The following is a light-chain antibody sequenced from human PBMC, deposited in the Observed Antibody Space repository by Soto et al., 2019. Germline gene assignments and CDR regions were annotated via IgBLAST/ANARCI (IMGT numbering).Light chain of an antibody. Sequence: QSVLSQPPSASGAPGQRVTISCSGSSSNIGSNFVYWYQQLPGTAPKLLIYRTDQRPSGVPDRFSGSKPGTSASLAISGLRSEDEADYYCAAWDNSLRWVFGGGTKLTVL. CDR1: SSNIGSNF. CDR2: RTD. J-gene: IGLJ3*02. V-gene: IGLV1-47*01. CDR3: AAWDNSLRWV.